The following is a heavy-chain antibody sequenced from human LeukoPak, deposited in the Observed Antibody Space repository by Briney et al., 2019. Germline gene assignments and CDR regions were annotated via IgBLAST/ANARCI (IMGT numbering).Heavy chain of an antibody. D-gene: IGHD3-22*01. Sequence: PSETLSLTCAVYGGSFSGYYWSWIRQPPGKGLEWIGEINHSGSTNYNPSLKSRVTISVDTSKNQFSLKLSSVTAADTAVYYCARDSAYDSSGYRMSFDYWGQGTLVTVSS. CDR2: INHSGST. CDR1: GGSFSGYY. J-gene: IGHJ4*02. V-gene: IGHV4-34*01. CDR3: ARDSAYDSSGYRMSFDY.